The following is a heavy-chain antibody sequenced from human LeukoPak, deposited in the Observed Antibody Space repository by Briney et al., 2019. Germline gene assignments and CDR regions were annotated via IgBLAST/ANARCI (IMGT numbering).Heavy chain of an antibody. CDR2: ISSSSTI. D-gene: IGHD5-24*01. CDR1: GFTFSNYS. V-gene: IGHV3-48*02. J-gene: IGHJ4*02. Sequence: GGSLRLSCAASGFTFSNYSMNWVRQAPGKGLEWVSYISSSSTIFYADSVKGRFTISRDNAKNSLYLQMSSLRDEDTAVYYCARSDGYNFPEFDYWGQGTLVTVSS. CDR3: ARSDGYNFPEFDY.